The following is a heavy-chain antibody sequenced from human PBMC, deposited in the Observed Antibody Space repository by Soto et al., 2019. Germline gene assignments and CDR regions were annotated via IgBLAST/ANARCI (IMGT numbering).Heavy chain of an antibody. Sequence: SVKVSCKASGGTFSSYAISWVRQAPGQGLEWMGGIIPIFGTANYAQKFQGRVTITADESTSTAYMELSSLRAKDTALYYCARGDSGGSGSPASHYYSGLDVWGQGTTVTVSS. CDR2: IIPIFGTA. CDR1: GGTFSSYA. CDR3: ARGDSGGSGSPASHYYSGLDV. D-gene: IGHD3-22*01. J-gene: IGHJ6*02. V-gene: IGHV1-69*13.